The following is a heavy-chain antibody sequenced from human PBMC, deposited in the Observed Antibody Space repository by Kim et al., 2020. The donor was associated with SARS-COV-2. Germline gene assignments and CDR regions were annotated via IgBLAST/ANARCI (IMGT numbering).Heavy chain of an antibody. CDR3: ARLCSSWYREGDYFDY. Sequence: SLKSRVTISLGTSKHQFSLKLSSVTAADTAVYYCARLCSSWYREGDYFDYWGQGTLVTVSS. J-gene: IGHJ4*02. D-gene: IGHD6-13*01. V-gene: IGHV4-39*01.